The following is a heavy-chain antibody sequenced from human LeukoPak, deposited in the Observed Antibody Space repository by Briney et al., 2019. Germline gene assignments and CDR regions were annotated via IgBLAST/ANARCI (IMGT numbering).Heavy chain of an antibody. CDR1: GFTFSRAW. CDR3: AREEVGATAAFDI. D-gene: IGHD1-26*01. CDR2: IYSGGST. J-gene: IGHJ3*02. Sequence: PGGSLRLSCIASGFTFSRAWMSWVRQAPGKGLEWVSVIYSGGSTYYADSVKGRFTISRDNSKNTLYLQMNSLRAEDTAVYYCAREEVGATAAFDIWGQGTMVTVSS. V-gene: IGHV3-53*01.